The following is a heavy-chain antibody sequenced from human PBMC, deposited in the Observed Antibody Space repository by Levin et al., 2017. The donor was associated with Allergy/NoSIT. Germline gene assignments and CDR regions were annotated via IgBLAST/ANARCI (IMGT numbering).Heavy chain of an antibody. Sequence: SETLSLTCAVYGGSFSGYYWSWIRQPPGKGLEWIGEINHSGSTNYNPSLKSRVTISVDTSKNQFSLKLSSVTAAETAVYYCARVMNTMVRGVGHYYYMDVWGKGTTVTVSS. CDR2: INHSGST. CDR1: GGSFSGYY. D-gene: IGHD3-10*01. V-gene: IGHV4-34*01. CDR3: ARVMNTMVRGVGHYYYMDV. J-gene: IGHJ6*03.